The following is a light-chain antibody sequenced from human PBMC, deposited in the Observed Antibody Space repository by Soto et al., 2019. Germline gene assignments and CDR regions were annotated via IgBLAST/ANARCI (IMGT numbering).Light chain of an antibody. J-gene: IGLJ2*01. V-gene: IGLV2-8*01. CDR1: YSDIGDDNY. CDR3: SSYSGTNSNVI. Sequence: QSVLTQPPSASGSPGQSVTISCAGTYSDIGDDNYVSWYQQHPGKVPKLIISEGSKRPSGVPDRFSGSKSGYTASLTVSDLQPADEAVYYCSSYSGTNSNVIFGGGTKLTVL. CDR2: EGS.